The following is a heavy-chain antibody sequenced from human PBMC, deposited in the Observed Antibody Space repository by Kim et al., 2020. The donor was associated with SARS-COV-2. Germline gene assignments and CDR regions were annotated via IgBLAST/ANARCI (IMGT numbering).Heavy chain of an antibody. V-gene: IGHV3-7*03. Sequence: ASRKGRFTISRDNAKNSLYLQRNSLRAEDTAVYYWARDKHISSWYETSDHWGQGTLVTVSS. D-gene: IGHD6-13*01. CDR3: ARDKHISSWYETSDH. J-gene: IGHJ4*02.